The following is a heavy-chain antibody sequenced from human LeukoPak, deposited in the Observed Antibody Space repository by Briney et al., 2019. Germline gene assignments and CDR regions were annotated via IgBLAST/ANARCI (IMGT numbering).Heavy chain of an antibody. J-gene: IGHJ4*02. CDR3: ARDIVPTLYYYGSGSPDY. Sequence: GASVKVSCKASGYTFTGYYMHWVRQAPGQGLEWMGWINPNSGGTNYAQKFQGRVTMTRDTSISTAYMELSRLRSDDTAVYYCARDIVPTLYYYGSGSPDYWGQGTLVTVSS. D-gene: IGHD3-10*01. CDR2: INPNSGGT. V-gene: IGHV1-2*02. CDR1: GYTFTGYY.